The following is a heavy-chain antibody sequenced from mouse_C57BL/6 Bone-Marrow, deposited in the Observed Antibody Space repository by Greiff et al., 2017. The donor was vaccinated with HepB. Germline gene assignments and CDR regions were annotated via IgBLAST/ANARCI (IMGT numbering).Heavy chain of an antibody. CDR2: INPNNGGT. D-gene: IGHD1-1*01. J-gene: IGHJ4*01. CDR1: GYTFTDYN. CDR3: ARYDYGSPMDY. Sequence: VQLKESGPELVKPGASVKIPCKASGYTFTDYNMDWVKQSHGKSLEWIGDINPNNGGTIYNQKFKGKATLTVDKSSSTAYMELRSLTSEDTAVYYCARYDYGSPMDYWGQGTSVTVSS. V-gene: IGHV1-18*01.